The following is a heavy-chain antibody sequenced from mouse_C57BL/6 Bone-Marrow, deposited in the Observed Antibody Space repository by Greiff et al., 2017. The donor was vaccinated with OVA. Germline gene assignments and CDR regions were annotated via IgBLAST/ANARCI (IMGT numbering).Heavy chain of an antibody. CDR2: INPNNGGT. J-gene: IGHJ1*03. CDR1: GYTFTDYN. CDR3: ARTYYSNYAYFDV. V-gene: IGHV1-18*01. D-gene: IGHD2-5*01. Sequence: DVKLVESGPELVKPGASVKIPCKASGYTFTDYNMDWVKQSHGKSLEWIGDINPNNGGTIYNQKFKGKATLTVDKSSSTAYMELRSLTSEDTAVYYCARTYYSNYAYFDVWGTGTTVTVSS.